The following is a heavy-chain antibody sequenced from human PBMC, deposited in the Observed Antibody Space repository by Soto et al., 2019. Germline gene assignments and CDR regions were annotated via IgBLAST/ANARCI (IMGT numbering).Heavy chain of an antibody. CDR2: LNPNSGET. J-gene: IGHJ4*02. V-gene: IGHV1-8*01. CDR3: ARVPRESTPSDY. Sequence: QVQLVQSGAEVKKPGASVRVSCKASGYSFTNYDINWLRQSSGQWLEWRGWLNPNSGETGFAQNFQGRVNLTRHTAIITAYMELSSLRSEDTAIYYCARVPRESTPSDYWGQGPLVTASS. CDR1: GYSFTNYD.